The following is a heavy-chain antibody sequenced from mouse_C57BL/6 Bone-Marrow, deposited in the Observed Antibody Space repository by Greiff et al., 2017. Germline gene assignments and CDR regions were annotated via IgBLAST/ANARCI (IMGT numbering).Heavy chain of an antibody. CDR1: GFSFNTYA. J-gene: IGHJ2*01. CDR3: VRPPLLWFDY. D-gene: IGHD1-1*02. CDR2: IRSKSNNYAT. V-gene: IGHV10-1*01. Sequence: VQVVESGGGLVQPKGSLKLSCAASGFSFNTYAMNWVRQAPGKGLEWVARIRSKSNNYATYYADSVKDRFTISRDDSESMLYLQMNNLKTEDTAMYYCVRPPLLWFDYWGQGTTLTVSS.